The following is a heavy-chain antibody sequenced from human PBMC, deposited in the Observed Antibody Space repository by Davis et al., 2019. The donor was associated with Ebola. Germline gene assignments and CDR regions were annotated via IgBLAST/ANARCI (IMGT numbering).Heavy chain of an antibody. CDR2: IYYSGGT. Sequence: SETLSLTCTVSGGSISNYYWSWIRQSPGKGLEWIAYIYYSGGTSYNPSLKSRVTISVDTSENQFSLKLTSVTAADTAVYYCARQGWSGYSLRHWLDPWGRGTPVTVSS. J-gene: IGHJ5*02. CDR3: ARQGWSGYSLRHWLDP. V-gene: IGHV4-59*08. D-gene: IGHD3-3*01. CDR1: GGSISNYY.